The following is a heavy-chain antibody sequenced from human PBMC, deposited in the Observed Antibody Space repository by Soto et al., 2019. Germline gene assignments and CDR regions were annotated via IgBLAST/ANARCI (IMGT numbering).Heavy chain of an antibody. CDR1: GGTFSSYA. D-gene: IGHD5-18*01. CDR2: IIPIFGTA. V-gene: IGHV1-69*01. CDR3: ARDGGHTAIPEKYWG. Sequence: QVQLVQSGAEVKKPGSSVKVSCKASGGTFSSYAISWVRQAPGQGLEWMGGIIPIFGTANYAQKFQGRVTITADESTSTASMELSILRSEDTAVYYCARDGGHTAIPEKYWGWGQGTLVTVSS. J-gene: IGHJ4*02.